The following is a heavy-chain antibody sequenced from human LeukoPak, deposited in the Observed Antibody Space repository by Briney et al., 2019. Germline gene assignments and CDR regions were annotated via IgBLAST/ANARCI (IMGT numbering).Heavy chain of an antibody. CDR2: ISSSCSTI. V-gene: IGHV3-48*03. CDR1: GFTFSSYE. D-gene: IGHD3-22*01. J-gene: IGHJ4*02. Sequence: HPGGSLRISCGASGFTFSSYEMNWVRQAPGKGLYWVSYISSSCSTIYYADSVKGRFTISRAKDKISLYLQMNSLRAEDTAVYYCARSLRRYYYDSSGYYGNFDYWGQGTLVTVSS. CDR3: ARSLRRYYYDSSGYYGNFDY.